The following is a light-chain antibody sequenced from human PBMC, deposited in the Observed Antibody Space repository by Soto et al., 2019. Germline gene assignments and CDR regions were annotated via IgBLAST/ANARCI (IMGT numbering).Light chain of an antibody. CDR3: SSFAGSNNFPYV. V-gene: IGLV2-11*01. CDR1: SSDVGVYNY. J-gene: IGLJ1*01. Sequence: QSALTQPRSVSGSPGQSVTISCTGTSSDVGVYNYVSWYQQHPGKAPKLIIYDVTKRPSGVPDRFSGSKSANTASLIISGLQAADEAEYYCSSFAGSNNFPYVFGTGTKLTVL. CDR2: DVT.